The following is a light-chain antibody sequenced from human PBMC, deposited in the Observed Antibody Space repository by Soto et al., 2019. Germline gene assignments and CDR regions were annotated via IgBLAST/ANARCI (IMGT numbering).Light chain of an antibody. Sequence: EFVLTQSPGTLSLSPGERATLSCRASQTVRNNYLAWYQQKPGQAPRLLIYDASSRATGIPDRFSGGGSGTDFTLTISRLEPEDFAVYYCQQYSGSPFTFGPGTKVNIK. CDR3: QQYSGSPFT. J-gene: IGKJ3*01. CDR1: QTVRNNY. CDR2: DAS. V-gene: IGKV3-20*01.